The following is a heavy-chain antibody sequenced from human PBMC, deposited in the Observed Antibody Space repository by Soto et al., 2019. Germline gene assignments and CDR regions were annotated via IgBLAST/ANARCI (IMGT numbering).Heavy chain of an antibody. CDR2: NIPILGTA. CDR3: AREIFGVIISGGRDAFDI. V-gene: IGHV1-69*01. D-gene: IGHD3-3*01. CDR1: GGTFSTYS. J-gene: IGHJ3*02. Sequence: KVSCKASGGTFSTYSISWVRQAPGQGLEGMGGNIPILGTAKYSQEFQGRGTITADESTSTAYMELSSLRSEDTAVYYCAREIFGVIISGGRDAFDIWGQGTMVTVAS.